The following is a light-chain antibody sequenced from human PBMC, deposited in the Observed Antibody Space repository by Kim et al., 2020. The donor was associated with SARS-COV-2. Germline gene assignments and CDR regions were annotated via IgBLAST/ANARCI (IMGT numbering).Light chain of an antibody. Sequence: ELTQDPAVSVALGQTVRTTCQGDSLRSYYASWYQQKPGQAPVLVIYGKNNRPSGIPDRFSGSSSGNTASLTITGAQAEDEADYYCNSRDSSGNRVFGGGTQLTVL. CDR2: GKN. CDR1: SLRSYY. V-gene: IGLV3-19*01. J-gene: IGLJ3*02. CDR3: NSRDSSGNRV.